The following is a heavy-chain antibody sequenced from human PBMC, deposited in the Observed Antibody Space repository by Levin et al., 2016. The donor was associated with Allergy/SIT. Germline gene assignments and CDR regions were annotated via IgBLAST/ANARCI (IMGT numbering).Heavy chain of an antibody. D-gene: IGHD2-8*02. J-gene: IGHJ4*02. CDR2: IWYDGTHT. CDR1: GFTFSNYA. V-gene: IGHV3-33*01. Sequence: GGSLRLSCVASGFTFSNYAMHWVRQAPGKGLEWVAVIWYDGTHTYYGDSVKGRFTISRDNLKNTLYLEMNSLRAEDTAVYYCARVTLGGSYWWYYFDSWGQGIQVTVSS. CDR3: ARVTLGGSYWWYYFDS.